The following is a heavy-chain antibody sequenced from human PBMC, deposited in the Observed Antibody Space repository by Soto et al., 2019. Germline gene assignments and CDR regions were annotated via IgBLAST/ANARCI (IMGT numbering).Heavy chain of an antibody. CDR1: GFTFSDYG. D-gene: IGHD5-12*01. Sequence: GGSLRLSCSASGFTFSDYGVHWVRQAPGTALEWVAVISYDGSIQYYADSVKGRFTISRDNSKNTLYLQMNSLRVEDTAVYFCAKDPTVRGYRGYDSGYYFDFWGQGSMVTVSS. V-gene: IGHV3-30*18. CDR3: AKDPTVRGYRGYDSGYYFDF. CDR2: ISYDGSIQ. J-gene: IGHJ4*02.